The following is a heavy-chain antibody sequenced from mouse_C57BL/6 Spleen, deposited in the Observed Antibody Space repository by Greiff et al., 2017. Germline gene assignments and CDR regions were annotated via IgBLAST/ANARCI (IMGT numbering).Heavy chain of an antibody. Sequence: EVHLVVSGGGLVKSGGSLTLSCAASGFTFCDHGMHWVRQAPEKGLVWVAYISSGSSTIYYADTVKGRFTISRDNAKNTLFLQKTSLSSEDTAMYYCARGDYDHYYAMDYWGQGTSVTVSS. CDR2: ISSGSSTI. J-gene: IGHJ4*01. V-gene: IGHV5-17*01. CDR1: GFTFCDHG. D-gene: IGHD2-4*01. CDR3: ARGDYDHYYAMDY.